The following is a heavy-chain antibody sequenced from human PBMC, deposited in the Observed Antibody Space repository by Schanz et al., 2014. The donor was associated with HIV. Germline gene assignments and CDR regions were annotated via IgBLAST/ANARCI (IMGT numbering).Heavy chain of an antibody. CDR1: GFTFDDYA. V-gene: IGHV3-9*01. CDR3: AKDFYFRPGRAAAVSFFDY. Sequence: EVQLVESGGALVQPGRSLRLSCAASGFTFDDYAMHWVRQAPGKGLEWVSGISWNSGSIGYADSVKGRFTISRDNAKNSLYLQMNSLRAEDTAFYYCAKDFYFRPGRAAAVSFFDYWGQGTLVTVSS. J-gene: IGHJ4*02. D-gene: IGHD6-13*01. CDR2: ISWNSGSI.